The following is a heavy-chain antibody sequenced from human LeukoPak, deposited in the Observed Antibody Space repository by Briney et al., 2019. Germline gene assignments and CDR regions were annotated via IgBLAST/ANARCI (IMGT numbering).Heavy chain of an antibody. CDR2: INHSGST. CDR3: ARGAGWTGTGFDY. Sequence: KSSETLSLTCAVYGGSFSGYYWSWIRQPPGKGLEWIGEINHSGSTNYNPSLKSRVTISVDTSKNQFSLKLSSVTAADTAVYYCARGAGWTGTGFDYWGQGTLVTVSS. V-gene: IGHV4-34*01. CDR1: GGSFSGYY. D-gene: IGHD1-1*01. J-gene: IGHJ4*02.